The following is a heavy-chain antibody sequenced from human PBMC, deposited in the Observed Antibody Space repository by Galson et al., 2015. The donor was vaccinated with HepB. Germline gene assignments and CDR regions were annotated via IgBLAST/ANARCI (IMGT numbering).Heavy chain of an antibody. CDR3: AKDKSAMDYYGMDV. J-gene: IGHJ6*02. V-gene: IGHV3-9*01. D-gene: IGHD5-18*01. CDR2: ISWNSGSI. Sequence: SLRLSCAASGFTFDDYAMHWVRQAPGKGLEWVSGISWNSGSIGYADSVKGRFTISRDNAKNSLYLQMNSLRAEDTALYYCAKDKSAMDYYGMDVWGQGTTVTVSS. CDR1: GFTFDDYA.